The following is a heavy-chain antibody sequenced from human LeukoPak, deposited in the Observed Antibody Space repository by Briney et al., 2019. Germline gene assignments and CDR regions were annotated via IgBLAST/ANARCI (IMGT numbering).Heavy chain of an antibody. CDR2: ISGSGGST. J-gene: IGHJ4*02. CDR1: GFTFSSYA. D-gene: IGHD3-22*01. Sequence: GGSLRLSCAASGFTFSSYAMSWVRQAPGKGLEWVSAISGSGGSTYYADSVKGRFTISRDNSKNTLYLQMNSLRAEDTAVYYCAKAGDSSGYYHDYFDYWGQGPWSPSPQ. CDR3: AKAGDSSGYYHDYFDY. V-gene: IGHV3-23*01.